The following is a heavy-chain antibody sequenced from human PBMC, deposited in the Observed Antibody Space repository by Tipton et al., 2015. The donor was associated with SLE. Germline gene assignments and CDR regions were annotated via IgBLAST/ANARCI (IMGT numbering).Heavy chain of an antibody. V-gene: IGHV4-39*01. Sequence: TLSLTCTVSGGSISGTSHYWGWIRQSPGKGLEWLGSIYYSGTTYYNPSLKSRVTISVDTSRNQFSLKLNFVTAADTAFYYCTRHVVGVASRPGWFDTWGQGTLVSVSS. J-gene: IGHJ5*02. CDR1: GGSISGTSHY. CDR3: TRHVVGVASRPGWFDT. CDR2: IYYSGTT. D-gene: IGHD2-15*01.